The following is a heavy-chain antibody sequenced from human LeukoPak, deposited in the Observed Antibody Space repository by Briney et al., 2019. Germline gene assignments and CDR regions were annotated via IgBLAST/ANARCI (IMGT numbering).Heavy chain of an antibody. J-gene: IGHJ4*02. CDR3: ASRSSIWSGYQGTLYYFDY. CDR1: GGSLSSYY. CDR2: IYYSGST. Sequence: SETLSLTCTVSGGSLSSYYWSWIRQPPGKRLEWIGHIYYSGSTNYTPSLKSRVTISVDTSKNQFSLKLSSVTAADPALYYCASRSSIWSGYQGTLYYFDYWGQGTLVTVSS. V-gene: IGHV4-59*01. D-gene: IGHD3-3*01.